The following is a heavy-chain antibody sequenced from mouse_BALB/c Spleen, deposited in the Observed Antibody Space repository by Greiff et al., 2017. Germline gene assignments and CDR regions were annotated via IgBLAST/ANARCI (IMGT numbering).Heavy chain of an antibody. V-gene: IGHV5-4*02. CDR1: GFTFSDYY. Sequence: GQVVESGGGLVKPGGSLKLSCAASGFTFSDYYMYWVRQTPEKRLEWVATISDGGSYTYYPDSVKGRFTISRDNAKNNLYLQMSSLKSEDTAMYYCARTGYRYDVWFAYWGQGTLVTVSA. D-gene: IGHD2-14*01. J-gene: IGHJ3*01. CDR2: ISDGGSYT. CDR3: ARTGYRYDVWFAY.